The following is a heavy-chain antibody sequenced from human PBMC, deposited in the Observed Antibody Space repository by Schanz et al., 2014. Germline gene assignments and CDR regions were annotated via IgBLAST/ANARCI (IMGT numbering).Heavy chain of an antibody. Sequence: QVQLVQSGSELKKPGASVKVSCKASGYTFTSFAMNWVRQAPGQGLEWMGWINTNNGDPTYAQGFTGRVVFSLDTSVSTADLQISSLKAEDTAVYYCARGGVVVVTAALNWFDPWGQGTLVTVSS. CDR1: GYTFTSFA. CDR3: ARGGVVVVTAALNWFDP. D-gene: IGHD2-15*01. J-gene: IGHJ5*02. V-gene: IGHV7-4-1*02. CDR2: INTNNGDP.